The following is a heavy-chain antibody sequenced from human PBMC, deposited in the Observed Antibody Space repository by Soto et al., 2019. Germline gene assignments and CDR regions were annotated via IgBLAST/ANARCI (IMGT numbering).Heavy chain of an antibody. D-gene: IGHD6-6*01. Sequence: PGESLKISCKGSGYSFTSYWISWVRQMPGKGLEWMGRIDPSDSYTNYSPSFQGHVTISADKSISTAYLQWSSLKASDTAMYYCARRVIAARPSYYYYGMDVCGQGTTVTVSS. J-gene: IGHJ6*02. CDR1: GYSFTSYW. CDR3: ARRVIAARPSYYYYGMDV. V-gene: IGHV5-10-1*01. CDR2: IDPSDSYT.